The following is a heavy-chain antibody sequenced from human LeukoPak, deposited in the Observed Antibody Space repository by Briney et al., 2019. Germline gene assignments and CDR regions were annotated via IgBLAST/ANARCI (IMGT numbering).Heavy chain of an antibody. CDR3: AREQAVAGTSGWFDP. J-gene: IGHJ5*02. CDR2: IIPVFGTA. CDR1: GGTFSSYA. D-gene: IGHD6-19*01. V-gene: IGHV1-69*06. Sequence: KVSCKASGGTFSSYAISWVRQAPGQGLEWMGGIIPVFGTANYAQKFQGRVTITADKSTSTAYMELSSLRSEDTAVYYCAREQAVAGTSGWFDPWGQGTLVTVSS.